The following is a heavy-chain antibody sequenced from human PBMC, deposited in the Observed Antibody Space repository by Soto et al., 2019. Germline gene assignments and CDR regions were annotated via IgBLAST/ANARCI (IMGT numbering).Heavy chain of an antibody. J-gene: IGHJ2*01. CDR2: IYYTGST. CDR1: GDSINGYY. Sequence: QVQLQESGPGLVKPSETLSLTCSVSGDSINGYYWSWIRQPPGKGLEWIGYIYYTGSTNYKPSLKSRVTISVQRSKNQVSLKLSSVTAADTAVYYCAREGGWGKNYDGSGYFDLWGRGTLVTVSS. V-gene: IGHV4-59*01. D-gene: IGHD3-22*01. CDR3: AREGGWGKNYDGSGYFDL.